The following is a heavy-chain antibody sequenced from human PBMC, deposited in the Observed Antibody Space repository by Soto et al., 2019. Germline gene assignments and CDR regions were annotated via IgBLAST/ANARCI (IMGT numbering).Heavy chain of an antibody. CDR3: GRAFAGYGSVDY. Sequence: GGSLRLSCAASGFTFSKYWMHWGRQTPGKGLMWVSRINPDASSVAYADSVTGRFTIFRDNAKNTLFLQIDGLRDDDTGVYYCGRAFAGYGSVDYWGQGTLVTRLL. D-gene: IGHD5-12*01. CDR2: INPDASSV. J-gene: IGHJ4*02. CDR1: GFTFSKYW. V-gene: IGHV3-74*01.